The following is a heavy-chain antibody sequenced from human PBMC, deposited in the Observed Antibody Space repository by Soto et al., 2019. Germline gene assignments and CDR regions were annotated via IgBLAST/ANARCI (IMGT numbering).Heavy chain of an antibody. CDR3: ASTVDTTMVTWALGN. CDR2: TSYDGNNK. V-gene: IGHV3-30*03. Sequence: QVQLVESGGGVVQPGRSLRLSCAAPRFIFISYGMHWVRRAPGKGLEWLAVTSYDGNNKYYGDSVKGRFTISRDESKNTLYLQMNSLRPEDTAVYYCASTVDTTMVTWALGNWGQGTLVTVSS. J-gene: IGHJ1*01. CDR1: RFIFISYG. D-gene: IGHD5-18*01.